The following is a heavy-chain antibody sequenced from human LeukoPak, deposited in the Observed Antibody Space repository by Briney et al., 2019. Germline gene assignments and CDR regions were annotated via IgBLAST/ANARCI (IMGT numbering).Heavy chain of an antibody. CDR1: GVTFSGYY. CDR2: INHSGST. Sequence: PSETLSLTCAVYGVTFSGYYWSWIRQPPGKGLEWIGEINHSGSTNYNPSLKSRVTISGDTSKNQFSLKLSAVTAADTAVYYCSGGPLGYSGRWGQGTLVTVSS. D-gene: IGHD5-18*01. J-gene: IGHJ4*02. CDR3: SGGPLGYSGR. V-gene: IGHV4-34*08.